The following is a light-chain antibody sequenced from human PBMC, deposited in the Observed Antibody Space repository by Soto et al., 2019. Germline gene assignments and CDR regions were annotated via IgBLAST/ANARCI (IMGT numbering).Light chain of an antibody. CDR1: HSVAGY. V-gene: IGKV3-20*01. Sequence: EIVLTQSPATLSLSPGERATLSCRASHSVAGYLSGYQQKPGQAPRLLIYDASNRATGIPDRFSGSGSGTDFTLTISRLEPEDFAVYYCQQYGSSPTWTFGQGTKVDIK. J-gene: IGKJ1*01. CDR3: QQYGSSPTWT. CDR2: DAS.